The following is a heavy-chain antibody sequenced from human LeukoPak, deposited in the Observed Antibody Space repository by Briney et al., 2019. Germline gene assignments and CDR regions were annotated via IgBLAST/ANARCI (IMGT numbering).Heavy chain of an antibody. V-gene: IGHV1-18*01. D-gene: IGHD6-19*01. CDR1: GYTCTSYG. CDR2: ISAYNGNT. J-gene: IGHJ3*02. CDR3: ARGSSGWYGDAFDI. Sequence: ASVKVSCKASGYTCTSYGISWVRQAPGQALEWMGWISAYNGNTNYAQKLQGRVTMTTDTSTSTAYMELRSLRSDDTAVYYCARGSSGWYGDAFDIWGQGTMVTVSS.